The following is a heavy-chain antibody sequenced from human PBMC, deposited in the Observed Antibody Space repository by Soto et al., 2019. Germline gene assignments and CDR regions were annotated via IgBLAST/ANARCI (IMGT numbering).Heavy chain of an antibody. CDR3: ARVLRGIKIFGVAQPGYY. Sequence: GASVKVSCKGSGYPFTNYGIHWVRQAPGQSLEWMGWINPGDGNTRYSQKFQGRVTITSDQYTNTAYMELSSLKSEDTAVYYCARVLRGIKIFGVAQPGYYWGQGTLVTVSS. CDR1: GYPFTNYG. CDR2: INPGDGNT. D-gene: IGHD3-3*01. V-gene: IGHV1-3*01. J-gene: IGHJ4*02.